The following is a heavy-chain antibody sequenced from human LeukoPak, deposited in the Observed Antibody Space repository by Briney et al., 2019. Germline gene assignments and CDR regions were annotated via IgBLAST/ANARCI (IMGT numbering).Heavy chain of an antibody. V-gene: IGHV4-34*01. J-gene: IGHJ6*03. Sequence: PGGSLRLSCAASGFTFSSYWMSWIRQPPGKGLEWIGEINHSGSTNYNPSLKSRVTISVDTSKNQFSLKLSSVTAADTAVYYCARGPEPPRYYYYYYMDVWGKGTTVTVSS. CDR1: GFTFSSYW. D-gene: IGHD1-14*01. CDR3: ARGPEPPRYYYYYYMDV. CDR2: INHSGST.